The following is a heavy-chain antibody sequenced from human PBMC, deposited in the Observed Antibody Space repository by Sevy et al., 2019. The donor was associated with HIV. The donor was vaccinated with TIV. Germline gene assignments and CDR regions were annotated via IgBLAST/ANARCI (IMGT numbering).Heavy chain of an antibody. CDR2: INQDASEI. J-gene: IGHJ5*02. V-gene: IGHV3-7*01. CDR1: GFTFSTSW. CDR3: AGPRFDP. Sequence: GGSLRLSCAASGFTFSTSWMHWVRQAPGRGLEWVANINQDASEIYYVDSVKGRFTISRDNAKNSLYLQMNSLRVEETAVYSCAGPRFDPWGQGTLVTVSS.